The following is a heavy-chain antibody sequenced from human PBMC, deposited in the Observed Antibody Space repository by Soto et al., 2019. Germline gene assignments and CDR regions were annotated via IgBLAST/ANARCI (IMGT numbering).Heavy chain of an antibody. D-gene: IGHD2-2*01. J-gene: IGHJ4*02. CDR1: GFTFSIYA. V-gene: IGHV3-30-3*01. Sequence: QVPLVESGGGVVQPGRSLRLPCAASGFTFSIYAMHWVRQAPGKGLEWVAVISYDGSNKYYADSVKGRFTISRDNSKNTRYLQMNSLRAEDTAVYYCARARLDTPALDYWGQGTLVTVSS. CDR2: ISYDGSNK. CDR3: ARARLDTPALDY.